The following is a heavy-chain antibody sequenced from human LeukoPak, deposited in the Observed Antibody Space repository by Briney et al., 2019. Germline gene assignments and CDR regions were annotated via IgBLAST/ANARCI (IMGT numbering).Heavy chain of an antibody. V-gene: IGHV4-59*08. CDR3: ATTGATSPSSAGWFNIEY. CDR2: IYYSGGT. Sequence: SETLSLTCTVSGGSVTSYYCNRVRQPPGRGLEWIGYIYYSGGTNYNPSLESRVTISLDTAKNQFSLKLRSVTAEDTAVYYCATTGATSPSSAGWFNIEYWGQGTLVPVSS. D-gene: IGHD6-19*01. J-gene: IGHJ4*02. CDR1: GGSVTSYY.